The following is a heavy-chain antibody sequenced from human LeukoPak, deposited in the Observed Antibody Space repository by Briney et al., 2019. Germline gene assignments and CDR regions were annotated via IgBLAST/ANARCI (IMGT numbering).Heavy chain of an antibody. D-gene: IGHD3-9*01. Sequence: SGGSLRLSCAASGFTFSDYYMSWVRQAPGKGLEWVANIKQDGSEKYYVDSVKGRFTISRDNAKNSLYLQMNSLRAEDTAVYYCARDAVLRYFDWSYDAFDIWGQGTMVTVSS. CDR1: GFTFSDYY. CDR2: IKQDGSEK. CDR3: ARDAVLRYFDWSYDAFDI. J-gene: IGHJ3*02. V-gene: IGHV3-7*01.